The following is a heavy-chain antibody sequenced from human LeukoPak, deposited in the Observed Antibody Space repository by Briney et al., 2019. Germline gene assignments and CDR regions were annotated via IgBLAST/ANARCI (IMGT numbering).Heavy chain of an antibody. CDR3: ARGGGLRRTFDY. CDR1: GFTFSSYE. J-gene: IGHJ4*02. D-gene: IGHD4-17*01. CDR2: ISSSGSTI. Sequence: SGGSLRLSCAASGFTFSSYEMNWVRQAPGKGLEWVSYISSSGSTIYYADSVKGRFTISRDNAKNSLYLQMNSLIAEDTAVYYCARGGGLRRTFDYWGQGTLVTVSS. V-gene: IGHV3-48*03.